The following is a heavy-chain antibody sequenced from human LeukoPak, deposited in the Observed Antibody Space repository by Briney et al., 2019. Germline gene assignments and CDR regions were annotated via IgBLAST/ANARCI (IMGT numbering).Heavy chain of an antibody. D-gene: IGHD6-19*01. CDR2: ISYDGSNK. CDR1: GFTFSKYD. V-gene: IGHV3-30*18. CDR3: AKDPIAVAGQGYFDY. Sequence: PGESLRLSCAASGFTFSKYDMHWVRQAPGKGLEWVAVISYDGSNKYYVDSVKGRFTSSRDNSKNTLYLQMNSLRPEDTAVYYRAKDPIAVAGQGYFDYWGQGTLVTVSS. J-gene: IGHJ4*02.